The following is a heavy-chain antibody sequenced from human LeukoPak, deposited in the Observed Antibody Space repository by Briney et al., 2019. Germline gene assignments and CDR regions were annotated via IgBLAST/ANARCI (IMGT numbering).Heavy chain of an antibody. D-gene: IGHD4-11*01. CDR1: GFTFSSYG. CDR2: ISYDGSNK. J-gene: IGHJ6*02. V-gene: IGHV3-30*18. CDR3: AKDSGQINDYSNYYPYYYYGMDV. Sequence: GRSLRLSCAASGFTFSSYGMHWVRQAPGKGLEWVAVISYDGSNKYYADYVKGRFTISRDNSKNTLYLQMNSLRAEDTAVYYCAKDSGQINDYSNYYPYYYYGMDVWGQGTTVTVSS.